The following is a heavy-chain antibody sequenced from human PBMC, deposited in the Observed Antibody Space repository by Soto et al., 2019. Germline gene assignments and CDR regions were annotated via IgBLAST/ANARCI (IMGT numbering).Heavy chain of an antibody. Sequence: EVQLVESGGGLVQPGRSLRLSCAASGFTFDDYAMHWVRQAPGKGLEWVSGISWNSGSIGYADSVKGRFTISRDNAKNSLYLQMNSLRAEDTALYYCAKGQWFGELLGYYFDYWGQGTLVTVSS. J-gene: IGHJ4*02. V-gene: IGHV3-9*01. CDR2: ISWNSGSI. CDR1: GFTFDDYA. D-gene: IGHD3-10*01. CDR3: AKGQWFGELLGYYFDY.